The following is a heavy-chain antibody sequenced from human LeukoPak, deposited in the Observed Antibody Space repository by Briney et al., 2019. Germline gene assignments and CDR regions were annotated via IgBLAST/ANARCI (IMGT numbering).Heavy chain of an antibody. CDR2: IYYIGTT. J-gene: IGHJ4*02. V-gene: IGHV4-39*01. D-gene: IGHD6-19*01. CDR1: GGSISSTSDY. CDR3: AHRHKTVAGFDD. Sequence: PSETLSLTCTVSGGSISSTSDYWGWIRQTPGKGLGWNGSIYYIGTTYYNPSHRARPAISVDTSKDQFSLTLSSVTAADTAVYYSAHRHKTVAGFDDWGQGILVTVS.